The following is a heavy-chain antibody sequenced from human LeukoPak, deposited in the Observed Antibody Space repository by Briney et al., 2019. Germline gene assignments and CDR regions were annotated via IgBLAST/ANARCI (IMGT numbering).Heavy chain of an antibody. J-gene: IGHJ5*02. D-gene: IGHD6-6*01. V-gene: IGHV4-34*01. CDR1: GGSFIGYD. CDR3: ASLARGGNWFDP. Sequence: PSETLSLTCAVYGGSFIGYDWTWIRQPPGKGLEWIGEINHSGGTNYNPSLKSRVTISVDTSNNQFSLKLSSVTAADTAVYYCASLARGGNWFDPWGQGTLVTVSS. CDR2: INHSGGT.